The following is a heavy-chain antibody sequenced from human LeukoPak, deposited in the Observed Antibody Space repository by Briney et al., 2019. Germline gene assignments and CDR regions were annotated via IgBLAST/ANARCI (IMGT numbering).Heavy chain of an antibody. CDR3: ARQLEAVAGTYYFDY. CDR1: GYSISSGYY. Sequence: SETLSLTCAVSGYSISSGYYWGWIRQPPGKGLEWIGSIYYSGSTYYNPSLKSRVTISVDTSKNQFSLKLSSVTAADTAVYYCARQLEAVAGTYYFDYWGQGTLVTVSS. D-gene: IGHD6-19*01. J-gene: IGHJ4*02. CDR2: IYYSGST. V-gene: IGHV4-38-2*01.